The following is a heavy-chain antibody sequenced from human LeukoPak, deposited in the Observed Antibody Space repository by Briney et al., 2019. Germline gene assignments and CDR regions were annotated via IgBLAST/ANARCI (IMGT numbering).Heavy chain of an antibody. D-gene: IGHD2-15*01. J-gene: IGHJ4*02. CDR3: ARVVGSGGSSFFRAADYFDY. Sequence: ASVKVSCKASGYTFTSYGISWVRQAAGQGLEWMGWINAYNGNTNYAQKLQGRGTMTTDTSTRTAYMELRSLRSDDTAVYYCARVVGSGGSSFFRAADYFDYWGQGTLVTVSS. CDR1: GYTFTSYG. V-gene: IGHV1-18*01. CDR2: INAYNGNT.